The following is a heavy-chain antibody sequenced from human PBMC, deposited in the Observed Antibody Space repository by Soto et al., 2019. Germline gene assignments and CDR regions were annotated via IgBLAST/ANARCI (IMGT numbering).Heavy chain of an antibody. CDR2: MEPSTGRT. D-gene: IGHD1-26*01. Sequence: ASVKVACKASGYTFTSYDINWVRQATGQGLEWMGWMEPSTGRTGYAQKFQGRVTMTRDTSINTAYMELTTLTSDDTAFYYCARDVSAGVDYWGQGTLVTVSS. CDR3: ARDVSAGVDY. CDR1: GYTFTSYD. J-gene: IGHJ4*02. V-gene: IGHV1-8*01.